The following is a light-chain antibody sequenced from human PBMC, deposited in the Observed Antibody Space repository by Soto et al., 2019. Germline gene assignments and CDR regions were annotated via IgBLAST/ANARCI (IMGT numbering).Light chain of an antibody. CDR3: AAWDDSLNVVI. CDR1: SSNIGSNS. Sequence: SALTQPPSASGTPGQTVTISCSGSSSNIGSNSVNWYQQFPGTAPKLLIYSNNQRPSGVPDRFSGSKSGTSASLAISGLQSEDEADYYCAAWDDSLNVVIFGGGTKVTVL. V-gene: IGLV1-44*01. J-gene: IGLJ2*01. CDR2: SNN.